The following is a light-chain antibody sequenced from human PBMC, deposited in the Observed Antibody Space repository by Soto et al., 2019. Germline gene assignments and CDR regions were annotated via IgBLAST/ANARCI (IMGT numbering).Light chain of an antibody. J-gene: IGKJ1*01. V-gene: IGKV3-20*01. CDR1: QTVTSDY. Sequence: EIVLTQSPGTVSLSPGDRATLSCRASQTVTSDYLAWYQQKPGQAPRLLIYGASSRATGIPDRFSGSGSGTDFTLTISRLEPEDFAVYYCPQYTGSPWTFGQGTKVEI. CDR3: PQYTGSPWT. CDR2: GAS.